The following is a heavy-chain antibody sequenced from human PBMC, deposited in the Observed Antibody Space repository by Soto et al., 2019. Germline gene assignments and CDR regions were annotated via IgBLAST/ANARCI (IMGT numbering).Heavy chain of an antibody. CDR1: GYTFTSYA. D-gene: IGHD3-10*01. V-gene: IGHV1-18*01. J-gene: IGHJ4*02. CDR3: AGRSYGECVYYCDY. CDR2: ISAYNGNT. Sequence: QVQLVQSGAEVRKPGASVKVSCKASGYTFTSYAISWVRQAPGQGLEWMGWISAYNGNTNYAQKLQGRVTMTTDKPTSTAYLVPRSLRSNDTAVYYCAGRSYGECVYYCDYWGQGTLVTVSS.